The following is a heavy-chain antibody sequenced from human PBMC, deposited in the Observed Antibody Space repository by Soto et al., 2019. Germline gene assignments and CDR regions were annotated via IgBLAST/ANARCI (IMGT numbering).Heavy chain of an antibody. J-gene: IGHJ5*02. D-gene: IGHD4-17*01. CDR2: ISSSSSTI. CDR1: GFTFSSYS. Sequence: EVPLVESGGGLVQPGGSLRLSCAASGFTFSSYSMNWVRQAPGKGLEWVSYISSSSSTIYYADSVKGRFTISRDNAKNSLYLQMNSLRAEDTAVYYCARWYGDYVTWGQGTLVTVSS. V-gene: IGHV3-48*01. CDR3: ARWYGDYVT.